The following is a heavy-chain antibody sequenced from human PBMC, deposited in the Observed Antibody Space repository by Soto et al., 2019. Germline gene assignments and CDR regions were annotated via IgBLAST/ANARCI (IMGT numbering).Heavy chain of an antibody. CDR3: ARGRGKFWSQGGGDPYYYGMDV. CDR2: MNPNSGNT. J-gene: IGHJ6*02. V-gene: IGHV1-8*01. D-gene: IGHD3-16*01. Sequence: APVKVSCKASGYTFTSYDINWVRQSTGQGLEWMAWMNPNSGNTGYAQKFQGRVTMTRNTSISTAYMEMSSLRCEDTAVYYCARGRGKFWSQGGGDPYYYGMDVWGQGTTVAVCS. CDR1: GYTFTSYD.